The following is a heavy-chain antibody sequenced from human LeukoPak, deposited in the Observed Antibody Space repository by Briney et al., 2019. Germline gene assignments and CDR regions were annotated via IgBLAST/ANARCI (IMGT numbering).Heavy chain of an antibody. D-gene: IGHD3-10*02. CDR1: GGSISSYY. V-gene: IGHV4-59*01. Sequence: PSETLSLTCTVSGGSISSYYWSWIRRPPGKGLEWIGYIYYSGSTNYNPSLKSRVTISVDTSKNQFSLKLSSVTAADTAVYYCARGDYVDWFDPWGQGTLVTVSS. CDR3: ARGDYVDWFDP. J-gene: IGHJ5*02. CDR2: IYYSGST.